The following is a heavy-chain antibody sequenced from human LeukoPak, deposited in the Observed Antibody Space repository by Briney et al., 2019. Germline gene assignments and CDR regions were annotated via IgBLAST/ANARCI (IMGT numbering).Heavy chain of an antibody. D-gene: IGHD3-16*02. CDR3: AREYDYVWGSYRSGFDP. Sequence: SETLSLTCTVSGGSISSYYWSWIRQPAGKGLEWIGRIYYSGSTNYNPSLKSRVTISVDTSKNQFSLKLSSVTAADTAVYYCAREYDYVWGSYRSGFDPWGQGTLVTVSS. J-gene: IGHJ5*02. CDR1: GGSISSYY. CDR2: IYYSGST. V-gene: IGHV4-4*07.